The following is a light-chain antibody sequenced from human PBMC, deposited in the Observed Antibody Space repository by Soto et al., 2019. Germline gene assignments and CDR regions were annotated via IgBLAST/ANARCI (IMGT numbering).Light chain of an antibody. CDR3: LLDFAYFWA. CDR1: RAIRTD. J-gene: IGKJ1*01. CDR2: AAS. V-gene: IGKV1-6*01. Sequence: AIQLTQSPSSLSASVGDSVTITCRAGRAIRTDLGWYQQKPGKVPKLLIYAASTLQSGVPSRFSGSGSGTDFTLTISSLQPEDFATYYCLLDFAYFWAFGQGTKVEMK.